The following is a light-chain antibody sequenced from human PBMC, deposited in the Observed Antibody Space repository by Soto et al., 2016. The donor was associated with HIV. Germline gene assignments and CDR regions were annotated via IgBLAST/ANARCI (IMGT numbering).Light chain of an antibody. J-gene: IGKJ2*01. CDR1: QSISSN. Sequence: DIQMTQSPSTLSAFVGDRVTITCRASQSISSNLAWYQQKPGKGPKLLIYKASTLQSGVSSKFSGSGSGTEFTLTIRSLQPDDFATYYCQQFGNSPYTFGQGTKLEIK. CDR3: QQFGNSPYT. V-gene: IGKV1-5*03. CDR2: KAS.